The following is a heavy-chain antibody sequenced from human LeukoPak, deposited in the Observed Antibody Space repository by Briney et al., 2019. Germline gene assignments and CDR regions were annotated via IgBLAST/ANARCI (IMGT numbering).Heavy chain of an antibody. CDR2: IDSDGYST. CDR3: ASEGTTGTTWGPDY. V-gene: IGHV3-74*01. Sequence: GGSLRLSCAASRFTFNTYWMHWVRQAPGKGLVWVSRIDSDGYSTAYADSVKGRFTISRNNAKNTLYLQMNSLRAEDTAVYYCASEGTTGTTWGPDYWGQGTLVTVSS. CDR1: RFTFNTYW. D-gene: IGHD1-1*01. J-gene: IGHJ4*02.